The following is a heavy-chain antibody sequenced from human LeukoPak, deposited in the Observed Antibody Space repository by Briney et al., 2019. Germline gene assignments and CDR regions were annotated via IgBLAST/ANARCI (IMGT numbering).Heavy chain of an antibody. CDR2: IYHSGST. D-gene: IGHD3-10*01. J-gene: IGHJ6*02. CDR1: GYSISSGYY. Sequence: SETLSLTCTVSGYSISSGYYWGWIRQPPGKGLEWIGSIYHSGSTYYNPSLKSRVTISVDTSKNQFSLKLSSVTAADTAVYYCARWGYYYGSGSYQVGMDVWGQGTTVTVSS. CDR3: ARWGYYYGSGSYQVGMDV. V-gene: IGHV4-38-2*02.